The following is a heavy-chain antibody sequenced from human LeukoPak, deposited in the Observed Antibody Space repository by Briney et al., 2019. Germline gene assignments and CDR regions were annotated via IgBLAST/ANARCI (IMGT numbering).Heavy chain of an antibody. CDR2: ISSSSSYI. V-gene: IGHV3-21*01. J-gene: IGHJ3*02. Sequence: GGSLRLSCAATGITFSSYWMYWVRQAPGKGLEWVSSISSSSSYIYYADSVKGRFTISRDNAKNSLYLQMNSLRAEDTAVYYCARVDRITDAFDIWGQGTMVTVSS. D-gene: IGHD3-3*01. CDR3: ARVDRITDAFDI. CDR1: GITFSSYW.